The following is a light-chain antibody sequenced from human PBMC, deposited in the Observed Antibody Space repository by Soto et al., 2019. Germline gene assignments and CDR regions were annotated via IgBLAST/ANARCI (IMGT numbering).Light chain of an antibody. CDR1: SGHSSYA. V-gene: IGLV4-69*02. CDR2: LNSDGSH. CDR3: HTWGTGML. Sequence: QPVLTQSPSASASLGASVKLTCTLSSGHSSYAIAWHQQQPEKGPRYLMKLNSDGSHSKGDGIPDRFSGSSSGAERYLTISSLQSEDEADYYCHTWGTGMLFGGGTQLTVL. J-gene: IGLJ2*01.